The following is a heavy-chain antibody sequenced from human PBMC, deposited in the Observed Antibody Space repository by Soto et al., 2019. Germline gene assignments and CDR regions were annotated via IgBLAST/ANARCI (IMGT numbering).Heavy chain of an antibody. D-gene: IGHD6-19*01. V-gene: IGHV3-30*03. CDR1: GFTFNSYG. Sequence: QVQLVESGGGVVQPGRSLRLSCAASGFTFNSYGMHWVRQAPGKGLEWVAVISYDGSNKYYADSVKGRFTISRDNSKNTLYLQMNSLGAEDTAVYYCARIPQIAVAGTRFGYFDLWGRGTLVTVSS. CDR3: ARIPQIAVAGTRFGYFDL. CDR2: ISYDGSNK. J-gene: IGHJ2*01.